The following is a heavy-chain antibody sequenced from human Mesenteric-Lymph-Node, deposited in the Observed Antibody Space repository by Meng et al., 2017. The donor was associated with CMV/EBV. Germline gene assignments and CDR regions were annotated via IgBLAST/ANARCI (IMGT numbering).Heavy chain of an antibody. CDR1: GYTFTSYD. D-gene: IGHD1-26*01. CDR3: ARGPPLVGATCDY. V-gene: IGHV1-8*01. Sequence: ASVKVSCKASGYTFTSYDINWVRQATGQGLEWMGRVHPNSGNTGYAQKFQGRVTMSSSTSMSTAYMELSNLRSEDTAIYYCARGPPLVGATCDYWGQGTQVTVSS. CDR2: VHPNSGNT. J-gene: IGHJ4*02.